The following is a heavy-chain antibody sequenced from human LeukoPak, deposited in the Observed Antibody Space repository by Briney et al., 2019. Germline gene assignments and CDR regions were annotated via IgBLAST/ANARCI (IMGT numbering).Heavy chain of an antibody. CDR1: GFTFSDYY. D-gene: IGHD3-22*01. V-gene: IGHV3-11*04. Sequence: GGSRRLSCAASGFTFSDYYMSWIRQAPGKGLEWVSYISSSGSTIYYADSVKGRFTISRDNAENSLYLQMNSLRAEDTAVYYCARVSTYYYDSSGYPDAFDIWGQGTMVTVSS. J-gene: IGHJ3*02. CDR3: ARVSTYYYDSSGYPDAFDI. CDR2: ISSSGSTI.